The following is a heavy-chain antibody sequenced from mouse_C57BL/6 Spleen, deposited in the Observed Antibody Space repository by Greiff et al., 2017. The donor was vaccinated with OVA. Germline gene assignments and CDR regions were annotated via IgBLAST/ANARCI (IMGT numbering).Heavy chain of an antibody. CDR2: IYPGDGDT. V-gene: IGHV1-82*01. Sequence: QVQLQQSGPELVKPGASVKISCKASGYAFSSSWMNWVKQRPGKGLEWIGRIYPGDGDTNYNGKFKGKATLTAETSSSTAYMQLSGLTSVDSPVYFGARDYYGSSYPYYCDYGGQGTTLTVSS. J-gene: IGHJ2*01. CDR3: ARDYYGSSYPYYCDY. CDR1: GYAFSSSW. D-gene: IGHD1-1*01.